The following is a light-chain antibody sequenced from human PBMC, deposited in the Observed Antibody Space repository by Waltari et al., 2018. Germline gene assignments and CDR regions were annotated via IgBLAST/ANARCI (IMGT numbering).Light chain of an antibody. CDR1: QSVSST. CDR2: SPA. Sequence: EIVMTQSPATLSVSPGESATLSCRASQSVSSTFAWYQQKPGQAPRLLIYSPATRATGIPARFSGSGSGTEFTLTISRLQSEDFAIYYCQQYNYWPWTFGQGTRVEIK. V-gene: IGKV3D-15*01. CDR3: QQYNYWPWT. J-gene: IGKJ1*01.